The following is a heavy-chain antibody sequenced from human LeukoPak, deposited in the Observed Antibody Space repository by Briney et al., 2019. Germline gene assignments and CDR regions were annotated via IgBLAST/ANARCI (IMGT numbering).Heavy chain of an antibody. V-gene: IGHV1-24*01. CDR2: FDPEDGET. CDR1: GYTLTELS. CDR3: ATVLVVVAATPVGSFDY. Sequence: ASVKVSCKVSGYTLTELSMHWVRQAPGKGLEWMGGFDPEDGETIYAQKFQGRVTMTEDTSTDTAYMELSSLRSEDTAVYYCATVLVVVAATPVGSFDYWGQGTLVTVSS. J-gene: IGHJ4*02. D-gene: IGHD2-15*01.